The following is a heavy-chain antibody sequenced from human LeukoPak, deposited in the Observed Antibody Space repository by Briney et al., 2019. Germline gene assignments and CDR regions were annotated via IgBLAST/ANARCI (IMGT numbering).Heavy chain of an antibody. Sequence: GGSLRLSCAASGFTFSSYAMHWVRQAPGKGLEWVAVISYDGSNKYYADSVKGRFTISRDNSKNTLYLQMNSLRAEDTAVYYCARLSTMVRGVKNFDYWGQGTLVTVSS. CDR1: GFTFSSYA. CDR3: ARLSTMVRGVKNFDY. J-gene: IGHJ4*02. CDR2: ISYDGSNK. D-gene: IGHD3-10*01. V-gene: IGHV3-30-3*01.